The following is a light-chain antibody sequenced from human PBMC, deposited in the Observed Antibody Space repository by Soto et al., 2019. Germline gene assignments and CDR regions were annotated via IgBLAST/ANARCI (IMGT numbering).Light chain of an antibody. CDR2: GAS. V-gene: IGKV3-15*01. Sequence: EILITQSPATLSVSPGEGATLSCRASQSISNNLAWYQQKPGQAPRLLIYGASTRATGIPARFSGSGSGTEFILTISSLQSEDFAVYYCQQYNNWPPLTFGGGTKVEI. CDR1: QSISNN. J-gene: IGKJ4*01. CDR3: QQYNNWPPLT.